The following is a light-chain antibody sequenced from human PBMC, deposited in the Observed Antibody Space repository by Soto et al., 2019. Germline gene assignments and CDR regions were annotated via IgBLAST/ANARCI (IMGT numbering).Light chain of an antibody. V-gene: IGKV1-5*02. J-gene: IGKJ1*01. CDR3: QQYNSYSWT. CDR2: DAS. CDR1: QSISSW. Sequence: DIQMTQSPSFLSASAGDRVTIFCRASQSISSWLAWYQQKPGKAPKLLIYDASSLESGVPSRFSGSGSGTEFTLTISSLQPDDFATYYCQQYNSYSWTFGQGTKVEIK.